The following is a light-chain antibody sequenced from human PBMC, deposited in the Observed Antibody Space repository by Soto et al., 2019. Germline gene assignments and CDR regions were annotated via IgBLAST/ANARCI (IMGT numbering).Light chain of an antibody. V-gene: IGKV1-5*03. CDR3: QHDYSYSGA. Sequence: ITMTHSPSTLSGSPGDRVTITCRASQSVSSLLACYQQKPGKAPTLLIYKGATVRSGVPSRFSGSGSGTEFTLTISSRQPDDFAAYYCQHDYSYSGAFGQGTKVDI. J-gene: IGKJ1*01. CDR1: QSVSSL. CDR2: KGA.